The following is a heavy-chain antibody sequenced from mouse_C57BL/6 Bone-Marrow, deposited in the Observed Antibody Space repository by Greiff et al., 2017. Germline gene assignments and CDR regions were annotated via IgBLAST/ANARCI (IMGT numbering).Heavy chain of an antibody. D-gene: IGHD2-4*01. CDR1: GFNIKDDY. J-gene: IGHJ3*01. Sequence: EVQLVESGAELVRPGASVKLSCTASGFNIKDDYMHWVKQRPEQGLEWIGWIDPENGDTEYASKFQGKATITADTSSNTAYLQLSSLTSEDTAVYYCSLYYDYAGFAYWGQGTLVTVSA. V-gene: IGHV14-4*01. CDR3: SLYYDYAGFAY. CDR2: IDPENGDT.